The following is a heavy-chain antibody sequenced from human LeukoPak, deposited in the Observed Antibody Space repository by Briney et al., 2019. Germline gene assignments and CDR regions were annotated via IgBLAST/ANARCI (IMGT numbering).Heavy chain of an antibody. CDR2: INHSGST. Sequence: IPSETLSLTCAVYGGSFSGYYWSWIRQPPGKGREWIGEINHSGSTNYNPSLRSRVTISVDTSKNQFSLKLSSVTAADTAVYYCARLPIVGATVFDYWGQGTLVTVSS. D-gene: IGHD1-26*01. V-gene: IGHV4-34*01. CDR1: GGSFSGYY. CDR3: ARLPIVGATVFDY. J-gene: IGHJ4*02.